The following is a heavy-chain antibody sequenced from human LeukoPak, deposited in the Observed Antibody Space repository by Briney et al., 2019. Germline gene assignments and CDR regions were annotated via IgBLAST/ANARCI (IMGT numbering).Heavy chain of an antibody. CDR1: GGSISSSSYY. CDR3: ARFHPNWGLDY. D-gene: IGHD7-27*01. V-gene: IGHV4-39*07. Sequence: SETLSLTCTVSGGSISSSSYYWGWIRQPPGKGLEWIGSIYYSGSTYYNPSLKSRVTISVDTSKNQFSLKLSSVTAADTAVYYCARFHPNWGLDYWGQGILVTVSS. J-gene: IGHJ4*02. CDR2: IYYSGST.